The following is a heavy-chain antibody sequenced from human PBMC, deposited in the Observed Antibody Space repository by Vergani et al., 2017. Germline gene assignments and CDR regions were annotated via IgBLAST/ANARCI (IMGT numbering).Heavy chain of an antibody. V-gene: IGHV3-15*01. CDR3: TLFVADFDY. CDR1: GFTLSNAW. D-gene: IGHD3-10*02. Sequence: EVQLVESGGGLVKPGGSLELSCAASGFTLSNAWMSGVRQAPGKGREWVGRIKSKTDGGTTDYAAPVKVRFTISRDDSKNTLYLQMNSLKTEDTAVYYCTLFVADFDYWGQGTLVTVSS. CDR2: IKSKTDGGTT. J-gene: IGHJ4*02.